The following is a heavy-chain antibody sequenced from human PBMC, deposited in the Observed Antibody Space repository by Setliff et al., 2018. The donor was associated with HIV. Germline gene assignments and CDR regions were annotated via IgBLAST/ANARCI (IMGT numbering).Heavy chain of an antibody. V-gene: IGHV4-38-2*01. CDR3: ASRVYYYDSNNFLREEGFDP. J-gene: IGHJ5*02. Sequence: PETLSLTCGVSGYSLTSGYYWGWIRQPPGKGLEWIGSIHDSGRTYYNPSLKSRVTISVDTSKNQFSLKLSSVTAADTAVYYCASRVYYYDSNNFLREEGFDPWGQGTLVTVSS. D-gene: IGHD3-22*01. CDR2: IHDSGRT. CDR1: GYSLTSGYY.